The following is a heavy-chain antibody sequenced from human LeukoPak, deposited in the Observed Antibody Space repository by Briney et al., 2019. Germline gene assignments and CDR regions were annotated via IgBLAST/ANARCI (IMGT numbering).Heavy chain of an antibody. Sequence: GGSLRLSCAASGFTFDDYGMSWVRQAPGKGLEWVSGINWNGGSTGYADSVKGRFTISRDNAKNSLYLQMNSLRAEDTALYYCARDLDSSGWYGGLRYWGQGTLVTVSS. V-gene: IGHV3-20*04. CDR1: GFTFDDYG. J-gene: IGHJ4*02. CDR3: ARDLDSSGWYGGLRY. D-gene: IGHD6-19*01. CDR2: INWNGGST.